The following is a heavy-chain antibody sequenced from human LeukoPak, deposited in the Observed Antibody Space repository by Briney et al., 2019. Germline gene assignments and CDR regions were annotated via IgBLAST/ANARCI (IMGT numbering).Heavy chain of an antibody. CDR1: GYTFTSYG. J-gene: IGHJ5*02. D-gene: IGHD3-22*01. CDR3: ARDGRHRYYYDSSGFYGSWFDP. V-gene: IGHV1-18*01. CDR2: ISAYNGNT. Sequence: ASVKVSCKASGYTFTSYGINWVRQAPGQRLEWMGWISAYNGNTNYAQKLQGRVTMTTDTSTSTAYMELRSLRSDDTAVYYCARDGRHRYYYDSSGFYGSWFDPWGQGTLVTVSS.